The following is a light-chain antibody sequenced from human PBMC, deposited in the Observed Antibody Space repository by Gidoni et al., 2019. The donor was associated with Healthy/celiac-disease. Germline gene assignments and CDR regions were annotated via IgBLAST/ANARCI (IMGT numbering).Light chain of an antibody. J-gene: IGLJ3*02. CDR1: SSDVGSYNL. Sequence: QSALTQPASVSGSPGPSITISCTGTSSDVGSYNLVSWYQQHPGKAPKLMIYEGSPRPSGVSNRFSGSKSGNTASLTISGLQAEDEADYYCCSYAGSSTWVFGGGTKLTVL. CDR3: CSYAGSSTWV. CDR2: EGS. V-gene: IGLV2-23*01.